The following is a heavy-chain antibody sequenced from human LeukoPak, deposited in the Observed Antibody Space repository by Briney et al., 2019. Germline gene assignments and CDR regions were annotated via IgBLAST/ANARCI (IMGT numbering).Heavy chain of an antibody. Sequence: SGGSLRLSCAASGFTFDDYAMHWVRQAPGKGLEWVSGISWNSGSIGYADSVKGRFTISRDNAKNSLYLQMNSLRAEDTALYYCAKGDRVGATTVFLFDYWGQGTLVTVSS. CDR1: GFTFDDYA. J-gene: IGHJ4*02. D-gene: IGHD1-26*01. V-gene: IGHV3-9*01. CDR3: AKGDRVGATTVFLFDY. CDR2: ISWNSGSI.